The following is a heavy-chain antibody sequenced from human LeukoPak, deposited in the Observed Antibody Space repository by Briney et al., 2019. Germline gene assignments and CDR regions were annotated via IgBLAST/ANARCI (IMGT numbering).Heavy chain of an antibody. Sequence: SVKVSCKASGFTFTSSAVQWVRQARGQRLEWIGWIVVGSGNTNYAQKFQERVTITRDMSTSTAYMELSSLRSEDTAVYYCAADPSHSSGRYFLDYWGQGTLVTVSS. CDR1: GFTFTSSA. CDR3: AADPSHSSGRYFLDY. J-gene: IGHJ4*02. CDR2: IVVGSGNT. D-gene: IGHD6-19*01. V-gene: IGHV1-58*01.